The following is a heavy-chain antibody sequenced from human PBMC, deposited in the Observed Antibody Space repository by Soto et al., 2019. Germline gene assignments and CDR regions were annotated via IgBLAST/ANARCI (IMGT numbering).Heavy chain of an antibody. Sequence: SETLSLTCTVSGGSISSYYWSWIRQPPGKGLEWIGYIYYSGSTNYNPSLKSRVTLSIDTSKNHFSLKLTSVTAADTAMYYCARHRAVAGLDYWGQGTLVTVSS. CDR3: ARHRAVAGLDY. D-gene: IGHD6-19*01. J-gene: IGHJ4*02. CDR2: IYYSGST. V-gene: IGHV4-59*08. CDR1: GGSISSYY.